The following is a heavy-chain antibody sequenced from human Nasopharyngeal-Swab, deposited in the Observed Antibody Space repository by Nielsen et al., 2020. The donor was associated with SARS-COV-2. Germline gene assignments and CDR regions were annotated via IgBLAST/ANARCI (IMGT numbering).Heavy chain of an antibody. CDR3: ARGRGSSTSMIGY. D-gene: IGHD2/OR15-2a*01. J-gene: IGHJ4*02. Sequence: GESLKISCAASGFTFSSYWMHWVRQAPGKGLVWVARIKSDGSSTSYADSVKGRFTISRDNAKNTLYLQMNSLRAEDTAVYYCARGRGSSTSMIGYWGQGTLVTVSS. CDR2: IKSDGSST. V-gene: IGHV3-74*01. CDR1: GFTFSSYW.